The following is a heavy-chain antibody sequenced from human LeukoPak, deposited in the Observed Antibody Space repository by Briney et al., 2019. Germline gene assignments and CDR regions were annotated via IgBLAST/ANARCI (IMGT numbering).Heavy chain of an antibody. V-gene: IGHV1-46*01. J-gene: IGHJ6*03. Sequence: ASVKVSCKASGYTFTSYYMHWVRQAPGQGLEWMGIINPSGGSTSYAQKFQGRVTMTRDMSTSTVYMELSSLRSEDTAVYYCARDGGYNWNDVWRRTDYYYYMDVWGKGTTVTVSS. D-gene: IGHD1-20*01. CDR2: INPSGGST. CDR1: GYTFTSYY. CDR3: ARDGGYNWNDVWRRTDYYYYMDV.